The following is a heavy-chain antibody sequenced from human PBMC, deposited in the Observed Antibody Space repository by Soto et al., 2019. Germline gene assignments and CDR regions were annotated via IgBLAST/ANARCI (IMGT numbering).Heavy chain of an antibody. CDR2: IIPIFGTA. D-gene: IGHD3-22*01. Sequence: ASVKVSCKASGGTFSSYAISWVRLAPGQGLEWMGGIIPIFGTANYAQKFQGRVTITADGSTSTAYMELSSLRSEDTAVYYCARDGYYYDSSGYYSGAFDIWGQGTMVTVSS. CDR1: GGTFSSYA. J-gene: IGHJ3*02. V-gene: IGHV1-69*13. CDR3: ARDGYYYDSSGYYSGAFDI.